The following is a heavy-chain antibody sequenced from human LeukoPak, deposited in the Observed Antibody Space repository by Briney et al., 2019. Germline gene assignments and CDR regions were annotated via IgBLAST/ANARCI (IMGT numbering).Heavy chain of an antibody. V-gene: IGHV3-23*01. Sequence: ASVKVSCKASGGTFSSYAMSWVRQAPGKGLEWVSAISGSGGSTYYADSVKGRFTISRDNSKNTLYLQMNSLRAEDTAVYYCAKDLGTFDYWGQGTLVTVSS. J-gene: IGHJ4*02. CDR1: GGTFSSYA. D-gene: IGHD3-10*01. CDR3: AKDLGTFDY. CDR2: ISGSGGST.